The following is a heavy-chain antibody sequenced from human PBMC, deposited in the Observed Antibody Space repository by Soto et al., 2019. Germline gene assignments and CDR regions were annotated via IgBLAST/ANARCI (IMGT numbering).Heavy chain of an antibody. V-gene: IGHV1-18*01. CDR2: ISAYNGNT. CDR3: ARSLDDYGSGSYHNWFDP. D-gene: IGHD3-10*01. Sequence: QVQLVQSGAEVKKPGASVKVSCKASGYTFTSYGISWVRQAPGQGLEWMGCISAYNGNTNYAQKLQGRATMTTATSTGTAYMEVRRLGSDDTAVYYCARSLDDYGSGSYHNWFDPWGQGTLVTVSS. CDR1: GYTFTSYG. J-gene: IGHJ5*02.